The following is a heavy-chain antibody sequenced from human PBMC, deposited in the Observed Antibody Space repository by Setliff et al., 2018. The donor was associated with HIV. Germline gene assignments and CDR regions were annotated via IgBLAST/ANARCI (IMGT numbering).Heavy chain of an antibody. CDR2: ISVDGTT. Sequence: GSLRLSCAASGFIVSTNHMTWVRQAPGKGLEWVSSISVDGTTYYANSVKGRFSISRDTSKNTVSLEMNTLRPDDTAVYYCAKDLRLYSSTKGYFDYWGQGTLVTVSS. CDR1: GFIVSTNH. J-gene: IGHJ4*02. CDR3: AKDLRLYSSTKGYFDY. D-gene: IGHD6-13*01. V-gene: IGHV3-53*01.